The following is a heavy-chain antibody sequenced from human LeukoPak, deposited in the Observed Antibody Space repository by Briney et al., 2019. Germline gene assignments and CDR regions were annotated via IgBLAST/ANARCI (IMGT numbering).Heavy chain of an antibody. Sequence: GGSLRLSCAASGFTVSSNYVSWVRQAPGKGLEWVSPIYRGGSTYYADSAKGRFTISRDNSKNTVYLQINTLRVEDTAVYYCARGGLETAVKYFFDYWGQGTLITVSS. CDR2: IYRGGST. V-gene: IGHV3-66*01. J-gene: IGHJ4*02. CDR1: GFTVSSNY. D-gene: IGHD1-1*01. CDR3: ARGGLETAVKYFFDY.